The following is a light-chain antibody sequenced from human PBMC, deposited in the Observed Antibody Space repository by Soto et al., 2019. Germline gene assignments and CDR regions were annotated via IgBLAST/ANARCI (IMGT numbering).Light chain of an antibody. CDR2: EVV. Sequence: QSALTQPPSSSGSPGQSVTISCTGTKHDIGVYDFVSWYQHHPGKAPRLIIYEVVQRPSGVPDRFSGSKSGNTASLTVSGLQAADEADYFCKSYAGSNTYVFGSGPKLTVL. CDR1: KHDIGVYDF. J-gene: IGLJ1*01. CDR3: KSYAGSNTYV. V-gene: IGLV2-8*01.